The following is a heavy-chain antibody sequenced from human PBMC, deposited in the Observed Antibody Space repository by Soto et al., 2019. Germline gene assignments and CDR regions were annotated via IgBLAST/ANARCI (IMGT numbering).Heavy chain of an antibody. J-gene: IGHJ5*02. Sequence: ILSLTCSVSGGSISSGYYYWSWIRQPPGKGLEWIGNIYYSGNTHYNPSLKSRLIISIDTSKNQFSLKVGSVTAADTAVYYCARDLRSFDWLHGWFDPWGQGTLVTLSS. D-gene: IGHD3-9*01. CDR1: GGSISSGYYY. CDR3: ARDLRSFDWLHGWFDP. CDR2: IYYSGNT. V-gene: IGHV4-30-4*01.